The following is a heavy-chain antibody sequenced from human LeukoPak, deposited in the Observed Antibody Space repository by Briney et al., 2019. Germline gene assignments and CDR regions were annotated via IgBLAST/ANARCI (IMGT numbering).Heavy chain of an antibody. J-gene: IGHJ5*02. CDR2: INPDGTVK. V-gene: IGHV3-7*05. CDR1: RFTYRSNW. D-gene: IGHD3/OR15-3a*01. CDR3: LMFGSSGS. Sequence: GGSLRLSCTPSRFTYRSNWIGWVRQAPRKGLEWVANINPDGTVKFYVGSVKGRFTISRDNAKNSLYLQMNSLRVEETAVYYCLMFGSSGSWGQGTLVTVSS.